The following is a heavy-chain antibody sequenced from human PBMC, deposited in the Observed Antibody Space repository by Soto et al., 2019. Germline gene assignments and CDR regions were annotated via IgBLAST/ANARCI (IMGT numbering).Heavy chain of an antibody. J-gene: IGHJ4*02. CDR3: ARRGGGDYLFDS. D-gene: IGHD4-17*01. V-gene: IGHV4-39*01. Sequence: ASETLSLTCTVSGDSISTSNYYWVWIRQPPGEGLEWIGHIFYSGGAYYNPSLKSRVTISVDTSKSQFSLKLNSITAADTAVYFCARRGGGDYLFDSWGQGMLVTVSS. CDR2: IFYSGGA. CDR1: GDSISTSNYY.